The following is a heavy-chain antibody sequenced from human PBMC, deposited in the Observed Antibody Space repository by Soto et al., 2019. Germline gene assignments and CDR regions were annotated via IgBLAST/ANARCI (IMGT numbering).Heavy chain of an antibody. CDR3: ARQGYSSGWFHLYYYYGMDV. D-gene: IGHD6-19*01. Sequence: SETLSLTCTVSVGSISSSSYYWGWIRQPPGKGLEWIGSIYYSGSTYYNPSLKSRVTISVDTSKNQFSLKLSSVTAADTAVYYCARQGYSSGWFHLYYYYGMDVWGQGTTVS. CDR1: VGSISSSSYY. J-gene: IGHJ6*02. V-gene: IGHV4-39*01. CDR2: IYYSGST.